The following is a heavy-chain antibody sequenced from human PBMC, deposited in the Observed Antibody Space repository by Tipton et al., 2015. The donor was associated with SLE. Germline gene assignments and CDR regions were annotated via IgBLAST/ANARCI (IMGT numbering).Heavy chain of an antibody. D-gene: IGHD3-22*01. CDR2: IYYSGST. CDR1: GGSISSYY. V-gene: IGHV4-59*08. CDR3: ARWASYDSSNYYFDY. J-gene: IGHJ4*02. Sequence: TLSLTCTVSGGSISSYYWSWIRQPPGKGLEWIGYIYYSGSTNYNPSLKSRVTISVDTSKNQFSLKLSSVTAADTAVYYCARWASYDSSNYYFDYWGQGTLVSVSS.